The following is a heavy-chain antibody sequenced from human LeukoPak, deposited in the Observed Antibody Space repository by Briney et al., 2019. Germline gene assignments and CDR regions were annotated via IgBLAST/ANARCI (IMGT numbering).Heavy chain of an antibody. Sequence: PSETLSLTCAVYGGSFSGYYWSWIRQPPGKGLEWIGEINHSGSTNYNSSLKSRVTVSVDTSKNQFSLKLSSVPAADTAVYYCARGARRTTVTTPFDYWGQGTLVTVSS. CDR1: GGSFSGYY. V-gene: IGHV4-34*01. CDR2: INHSGST. D-gene: IGHD4-17*01. CDR3: ARGARRTTVTTPFDY. J-gene: IGHJ4*02.